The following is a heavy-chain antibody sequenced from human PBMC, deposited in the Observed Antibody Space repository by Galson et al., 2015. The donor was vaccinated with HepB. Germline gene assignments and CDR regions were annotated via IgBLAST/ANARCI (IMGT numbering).Heavy chain of an antibody. Sequence: SLRLSCAASGFPVSSNYMYWVRQAPGKGLEWVSVMYSGGRTYNSASLKGRFTISRDTSKNTVYLQMNSLRDEDTATYFCARGGDPRGNSGWYRGDYWGQGTLVTVSS. CDR2: MYSGGRT. V-gene: IGHV3-53*01. D-gene: IGHD6-19*01. CDR3: ARGGDPRGNSGWYRGDY. J-gene: IGHJ4*02. CDR1: GFPVSSNY.